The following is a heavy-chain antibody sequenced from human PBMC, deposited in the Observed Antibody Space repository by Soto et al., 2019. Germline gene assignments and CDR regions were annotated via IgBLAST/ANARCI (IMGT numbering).Heavy chain of an antibody. CDR2: IYPGDSDT. D-gene: IGHD5-12*01. J-gene: IGHJ6*02. V-gene: IGHV5-51*01. CDR3: ARWVVSGYDYNDPYYYCGMDV. CDR1: GYSFTSYW. Sequence: PGESLKISCKGSGYSFTSYWIGWVRQMPGKGLEWMGIIYPGDSDTRYSPSFQGQVTNSADKSISTAYLQWSSPKASDTDMYYCARWVVSGYDYNDPYYYCGMDVWGQGTTVTVSS.